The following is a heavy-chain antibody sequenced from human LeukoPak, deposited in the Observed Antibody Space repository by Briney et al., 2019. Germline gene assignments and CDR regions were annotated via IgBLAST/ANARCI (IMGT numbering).Heavy chain of an antibody. V-gene: IGHV3-30*04. CDR1: GFTFSSYA. Sequence: GGSLRLSCAASGFTFSSYAMHWVRQAPGKGLEWVAVISYDGSNKYYADSVKGRFTISRDNSKNTLYLQVNSLRAEDTAVYYCASQEAYYYYYGMDVWGKGTTVTVSS. CDR3: ASQEAYYYYYGMDV. CDR2: ISYDGSNK. J-gene: IGHJ6*04.